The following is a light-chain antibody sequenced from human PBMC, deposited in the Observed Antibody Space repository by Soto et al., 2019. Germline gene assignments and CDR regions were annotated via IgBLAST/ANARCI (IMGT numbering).Light chain of an antibody. CDR1: SSDAGGYNY. J-gene: IGLJ1*01. Sequence: QSVLTQPRSVSGSPGQSVTISCTGTSSDAGGYNYVSWYQQHPGKAPKLMIYDVSKRPSGVPDRFSGSKSGNTASLTISGLQAEDEADYYCCSYAGSYTFFGTGTKVTVL. CDR2: DVS. CDR3: CSYAGSYTF. V-gene: IGLV2-11*01.